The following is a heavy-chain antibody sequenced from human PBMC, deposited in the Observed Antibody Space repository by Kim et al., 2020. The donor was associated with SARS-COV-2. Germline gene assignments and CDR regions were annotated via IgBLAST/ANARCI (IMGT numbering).Heavy chain of an antibody. CDR3: ARDRVTIFGVVIRYYYYGMDV. CDR2: ISSSGSTI. D-gene: IGHD3-3*01. J-gene: IGHJ6*02. CDR1: GFTFSSYE. Sequence: GVSLRLSCAASGFTFSSYEMNWVRQAPGKGLEWVSYISSSGSTIYYADSVKGRFTISRDNAKNSLYLQMNSLRAEDTAVYYCARDRVTIFGVVIRYYYYGMDVWGQGTTVTVSS. V-gene: IGHV3-48*03.